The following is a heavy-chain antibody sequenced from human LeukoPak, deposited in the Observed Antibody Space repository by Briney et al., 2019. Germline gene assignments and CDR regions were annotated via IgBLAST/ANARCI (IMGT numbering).Heavy chain of an antibody. J-gene: IGHJ6*03. CDR3: AREGFGKISRDTAMAPQSYYYYYYMDV. CDR2: INWNGGST. V-gene: IGHV3-20*04. CDR1: GFTFDDYG. Sequence: PGGSLRLSCAASGFTFDDYGMSWVRQAPGKGLEWVSGINWNGGSTGYADSVKGRFTISRDNAKNSLYLQMNSLRAEVTALYYCAREGFGKISRDTAMAPQSYYYYYYMDVWGNGTTVTVSS. D-gene: IGHD5-18*01.